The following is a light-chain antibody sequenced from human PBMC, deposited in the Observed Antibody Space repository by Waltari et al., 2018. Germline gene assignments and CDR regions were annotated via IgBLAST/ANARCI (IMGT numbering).Light chain of an antibody. CDR3: QHNYGTPPT. J-gene: IGKJ4*01. CDR2: KAS. CDR1: ENVNNY. V-gene: IGKV1-39*01. Sequence: IQMTQSPSSLSESVGNRVTLTCRASENVNNYLNWYQQKPGKAPKLLIYKASTLQSGVPSRFSGSGSGTDYTFTISSLQSEDVATYYCQHNYGTPPTFGGGTKVEIK.